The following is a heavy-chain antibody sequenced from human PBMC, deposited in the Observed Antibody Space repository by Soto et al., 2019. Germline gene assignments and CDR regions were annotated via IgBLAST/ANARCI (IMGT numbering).Heavy chain of an antibody. CDR2: ISAYNGNT. J-gene: IGHJ6*02. CDR3: ARVDTAMGPYYYYGMDV. Sequence: GASVKVSCKASGYTFTSYGISWVRQAPGQGLEWMGWISAYNGNTNYAQKPQGRVTMTTDTSTSTAYMELRSLRSDDTAVYYCARVDTAMGPYYYYGMDVWGHGTTVTVSS. CDR1: GYTFTSYG. D-gene: IGHD5-18*01. V-gene: IGHV1-18*04.